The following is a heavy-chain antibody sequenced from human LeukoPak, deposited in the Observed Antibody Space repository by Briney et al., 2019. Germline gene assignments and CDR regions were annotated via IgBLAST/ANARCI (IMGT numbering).Heavy chain of an antibody. CDR3: AKDPGYCSGGSCYSGLPNYLDY. CDR1: GFTLSSYA. V-gene: IGHV3-23*01. Sequence: QPGGSLRLSCAASGFTLSSYAMSWVRQAPGKGLEWVSAISGSGGSTYYADSVKGRFTISRDNSKNTLYLQMNSLRAEDTAVYYCAKDPGYCSGGSCYSGLPNYLDYWGQGTLVTVSS. D-gene: IGHD2-15*01. J-gene: IGHJ4*02. CDR2: ISGSGGST.